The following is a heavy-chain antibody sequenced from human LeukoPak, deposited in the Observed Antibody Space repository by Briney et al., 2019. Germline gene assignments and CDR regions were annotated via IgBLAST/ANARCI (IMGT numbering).Heavy chain of an antibody. Sequence: SETLSLTCAVYGGSFSGYYWSWIRQPPGKGLEWIGEINHSGNTYYNPSLKSRVTISVDTSKNQFSLKLSSVTAAGTAVYYCARLKGGAFDIWGQGTMVTVSS. V-gene: IGHV4-34*01. CDR1: GGSFSGYY. J-gene: IGHJ3*02. CDR3: ARLKGGAFDI. CDR2: INHSGNT.